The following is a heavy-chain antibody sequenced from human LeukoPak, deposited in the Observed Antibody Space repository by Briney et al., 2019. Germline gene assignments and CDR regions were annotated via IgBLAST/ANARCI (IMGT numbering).Heavy chain of an antibody. V-gene: IGHV1-69*01. CDR2: IIPMFGTA. CDR1: GGTFSSYV. J-gene: IGHJ3*02. D-gene: IGHD2-2*01. Sequence: ASVKVSCKASGGTFSSYVISWVRQAPGQGLEWMGGIIPMFGTANYAQKFQGRVTITADESTSTAYMELSSLRSEDTAVYYCARVTVTLSSDAFDIWGQGTMVTVSS. CDR3: ARVTVTLSSDAFDI.